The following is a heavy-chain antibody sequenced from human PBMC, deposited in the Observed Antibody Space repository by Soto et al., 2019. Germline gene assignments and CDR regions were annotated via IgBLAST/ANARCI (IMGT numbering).Heavy chain of an antibody. CDR1: GFTFSSYG. V-gene: IGHV3-30*18. J-gene: IGHJ4*02. CDR2: ISNDGSIK. Sequence: QVQLVESGGGVVQPGRSLRLSCAASGFTFSSYGMHWVRQAPGKGLEWVAVISNDGSIKYYADSVKGRFTISRDNSKTTLYLQVNSLRAEDTAVYYCAKGGNTMIVVVIPLDYWGQGTLVTVSS. CDR3: AKGGNTMIVVVIPLDY. D-gene: IGHD3-22*01.